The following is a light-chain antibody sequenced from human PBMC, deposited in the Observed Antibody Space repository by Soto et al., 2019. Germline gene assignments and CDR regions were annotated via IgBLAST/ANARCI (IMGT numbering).Light chain of an antibody. CDR2: GNS. Sequence: QSVLTQPPSVSGAPGQRVTSSCTGSSSNIGAGYDVHWYQQFPGTAPKLLIYGNSNRPSGVPDRFSGSKSGTSASLAITGLQAEDEADYYCQSYDSSLSGVFGPGTKVTAL. CDR3: QSYDSSLSGV. V-gene: IGLV1-40*01. J-gene: IGLJ1*01. CDR1: SSNIGAGYD.